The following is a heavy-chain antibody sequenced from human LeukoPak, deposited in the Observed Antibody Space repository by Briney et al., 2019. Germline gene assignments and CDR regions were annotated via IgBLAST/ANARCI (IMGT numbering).Heavy chain of an antibody. Sequence: SETLSLTCTVSGGSISSYYWSWIRQPAGKGLEWIGRIYTSGSTNHNPSLKSRVTMSVDTSKNQFSLKLSSVTAADMAVYYCARQQQIYCSSTSCLESYYMDVWGKGTTVTVSS. J-gene: IGHJ6*03. CDR1: GGSISSYY. D-gene: IGHD2-2*01. CDR3: ARQQQIYCSSTSCLESYYMDV. V-gene: IGHV4-4*07. CDR2: IYTSGST.